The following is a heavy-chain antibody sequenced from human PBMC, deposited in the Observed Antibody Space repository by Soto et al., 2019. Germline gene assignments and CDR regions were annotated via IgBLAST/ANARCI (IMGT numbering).Heavy chain of an antibody. Sequence: FGTLFLTRTVSCGSINSSCFYWGWVRPPPGKGVGWIGSIYYSGSTYYNPSLKSRVTISVDTSKNQFSLKLSSVTAADTAVYYCARRLYYDSSGFEGGGMDVWGQGTTVTVSS. D-gene: IGHD3-22*01. CDR1: CGSINSSCFY. V-gene: IGHV4-39*01. CDR2: IYYSGST. J-gene: IGHJ6*02. CDR3: ARRLYYDSSGFEGGGMDV.